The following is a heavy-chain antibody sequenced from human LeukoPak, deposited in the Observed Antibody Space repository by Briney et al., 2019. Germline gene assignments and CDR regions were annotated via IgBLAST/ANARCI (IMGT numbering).Heavy chain of an antibody. CDR2: IIPILGIA. D-gene: IGHD3-9*01. Sequence: SVNVSCKASGGTFSSYAISWVRQAPGQGLEWMGRIIPILGIANYAQKFQGRVTITADKSMSTAYMELSSLRSEDTAVYYCARDLKPSILTGYRGYYYGMDVWGQGTTVTVSS. CDR1: GGTFSSYA. J-gene: IGHJ6*02. V-gene: IGHV1-69*04. CDR3: ARDLKPSILTGYRGYYYGMDV.